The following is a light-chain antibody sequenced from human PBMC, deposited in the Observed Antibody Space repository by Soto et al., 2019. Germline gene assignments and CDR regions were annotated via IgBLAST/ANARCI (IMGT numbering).Light chain of an antibody. J-gene: IGKJ2*01. CDR3: QHYGSSPPYT. Sequence: EIVLTQAPGTLSLSPGERATLSCRASQSISSSYLAWYRQKPGQAPRLLIYGASSRATGIPDRFNGSGSGTDFTLTISRLEPEDFAVYFCQHYGSSPPYTFGQGTKLEIK. CDR2: GAS. CDR1: QSISSSY. V-gene: IGKV3-20*01.